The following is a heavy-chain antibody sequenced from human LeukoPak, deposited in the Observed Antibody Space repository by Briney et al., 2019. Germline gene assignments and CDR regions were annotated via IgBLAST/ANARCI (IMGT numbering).Heavy chain of an antibody. CDR1: GFIYSHYG. Sequence: GGSLRLSCAASGFIYSHYGMHGVRQAPGKGLEWVAVIWRDGSNRFYAGSVKSRFTISRDNSQNTLFLQMNSLRAEDTAMYYCARDAQRGFDYSNSLEYWGHGTLVTVSS. CDR2: IWRDGSNR. V-gene: IGHV3-33*01. J-gene: IGHJ4*01. CDR3: ARDAQRGFDYSNSLEY. D-gene: IGHD4-11*01.